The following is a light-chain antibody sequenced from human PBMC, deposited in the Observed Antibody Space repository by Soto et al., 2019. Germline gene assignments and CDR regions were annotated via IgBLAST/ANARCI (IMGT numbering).Light chain of an antibody. J-gene: IGKJ5*01. Sequence: EIVLTQSPGTLSLSPGERATLSRRASESVSSNLAWFQQRPGQAPRLLIYGASTRATDTPARFSGSGSGTDFTLTISSLEPEDFAVYYCQQRSNWPPVITFGQGTRLEI. V-gene: IGKV3-11*01. CDR2: GAS. CDR1: ESVSSN. CDR3: QQRSNWPPVIT.